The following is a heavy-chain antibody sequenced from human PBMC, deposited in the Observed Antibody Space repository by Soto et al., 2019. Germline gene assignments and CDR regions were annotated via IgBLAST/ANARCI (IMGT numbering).Heavy chain of an antibody. J-gene: IGHJ4*02. V-gene: IGHV5-51*01. CDR1: GYSFTNHW. D-gene: IGHD2-21*01. Sequence: EVQLVPSGAEVKKPGESLKISCQGSGYSFTNHWIGWVRQMPGKGLEWMGIIFPGDSDTRYSPSFQGQVTISVDKSFSTAYLQWSSLKASDTAIYYCATNTVDGIRGYFDFWGQGSLVTVSS. CDR3: ATNTVDGIRGYFDF. CDR2: IFPGDSDT.